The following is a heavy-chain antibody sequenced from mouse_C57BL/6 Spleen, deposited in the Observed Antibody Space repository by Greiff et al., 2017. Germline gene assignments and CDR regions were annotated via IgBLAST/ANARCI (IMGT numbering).Heavy chain of an antibody. CDR1: GYTFTSYW. V-gene: IGHV1-61*01. Sequence: QVQLQQPGAELVRPGSSVKLSCKASGYTFTSYWMDWVKQRPGQGLEWIGNIYPSDSETHYNQKFKDKATLTVEKSSSTAYLQLSSLTSEDSAVYYCARRDCCVDYGYQGQGTTLPVST. CDR3: ARRDCCVDYGY. CDR2: IYPSDSET. J-gene: IGHJ2*01.